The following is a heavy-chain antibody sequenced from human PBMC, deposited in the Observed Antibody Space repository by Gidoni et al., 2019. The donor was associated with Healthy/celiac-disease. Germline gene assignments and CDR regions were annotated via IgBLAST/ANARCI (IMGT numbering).Heavy chain of an antibody. D-gene: IGHD2-15*01. V-gene: IGHV3-30-3*01. CDR3: ARVGVAATPRGYFDY. Sequence: QVQLVESGGGVVQPGRSLKLSCAASGFTFRSYAMHWVRQAPGKGLDWVAVISYDGSNKYYADSVKGRFTISRDNSKNTLYLQMNSLRAEDTAVYYCARVGVAATPRGYFDYWGQGTLVTVSS. CDR2: ISYDGSNK. CDR1: GFTFRSYA. J-gene: IGHJ4*02.